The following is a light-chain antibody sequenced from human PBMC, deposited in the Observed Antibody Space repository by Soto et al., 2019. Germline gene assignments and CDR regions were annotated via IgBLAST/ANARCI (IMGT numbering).Light chain of an antibody. CDR2: DAS. J-gene: IGKJ1*01. V-gene: IGKV3-11*01. CDR1: QSVSSSY. CDR3: QQRNNWPGT. Sequence: EIVMTQSPGTLSLSPGERATLSCRASQSVSSSYLAWYQQKPGQAPRLLIYDASNRATGIPARFSGSGSGTDFTLTISSLEPEDSAVYYCQQRNNWPGTFGQGTKVDIK.